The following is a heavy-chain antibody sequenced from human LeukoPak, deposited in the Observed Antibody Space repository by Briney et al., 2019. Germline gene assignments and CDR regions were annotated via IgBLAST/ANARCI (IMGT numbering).Heavy chain of an antibody. CDR3: AIDCSPRFLEWLLYCY. Sequence: ASVKVSCKVSGYTLTELSMHWVRQAPGKGLEWMGCFDPEDGETIYAQKFQGRVTMTEDTSTDTAYMELSSLRSEDTAVYYCAIDCSPRFLEWLLYCYWGQGTLVTVSS. J-gene: IGHJ4*02. D-gene: IGHD3-3*01. CDR1: GYTLTELS. CDR2: FDPEDGET. V-gene: IGHV1-24*01.